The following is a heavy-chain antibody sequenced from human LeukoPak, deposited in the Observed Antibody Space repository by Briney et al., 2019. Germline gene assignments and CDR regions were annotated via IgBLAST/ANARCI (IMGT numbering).Heavy chain of an antibody. CDR1: GGTFSNYI. CDR3: ASPQYCSTSSCYFNY. J-gene: IGHJ4*02. D-gene: IGHD2-15*01. V-gene: IGHV1-69*05. CDR2: DNPIFGTK. Sequence: ASVKVSCKASGGTFSNYIFSWVRQAPGQGLEWIGGDNPIFGTKSYSQKFQDRVTINTEESTSTAYMELSSLRSEDTAVYYCASPQYCSTSSCYFNYWGQGTLVTVTS.